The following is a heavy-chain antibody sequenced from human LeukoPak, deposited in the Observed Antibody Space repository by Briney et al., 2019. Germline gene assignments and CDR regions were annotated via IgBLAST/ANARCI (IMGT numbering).Heavy chain of an antibody. CDR3: ASSIVAVATGIEY. CDR2: IWYDGGNK. V-gene: IGHV3-33*01. Sequence: GGSLRLSCAASGFTFSTYAMHWVRQAPGKGLEWVAVIWYDGGNKYYSDSVKGRFTISRDNSKNTLYLQVNSLRAEDTAVYYCASSIVAVATGIEYWGQGTLVTVSS. J-gene: IGHJ4*02. CDR1: GFTFSTYA. D-gene: IGHD6-6*01.